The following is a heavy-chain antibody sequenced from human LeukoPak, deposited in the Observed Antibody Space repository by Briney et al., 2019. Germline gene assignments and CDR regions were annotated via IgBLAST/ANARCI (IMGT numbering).Heavy chain of an antibody. D-gene: IGHD6-19*01. CDR1: GGSFSGYY. J-gene: IGHJ6*02. CDR3: ARDQWLVRRYYYGMDV. Sequence: PSETLSLTCAVYGGSFSGYYWSWIRQPPGKGLEWIGEINHSGGTNYNPSLKSRVTISVDTSKNQFSLKLSSVTAADTAVYYCARDQWLVRRYYYGMDVWGQGTTVTVSS. V-gene: IGHV4-34*01. CDR2: INHSGGT.